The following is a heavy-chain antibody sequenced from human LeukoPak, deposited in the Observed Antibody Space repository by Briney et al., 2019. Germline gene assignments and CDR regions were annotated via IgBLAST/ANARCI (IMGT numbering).Heavy chain of an antibody. Sequence: PSVKLSCKASGYRFTGYYMHWVRQAPGPGLEWMGWISPESGGTNYPQKFQGRITITSATSISTAYMELSSLTSDDTAAYYCARSRRGYNYFPVAYWGQGTLVTVSS. CDR3: ARSRRGYNYFPVAY. CDR2: ISPESGGT. J-gene: IGHJ4*02. V-gene: IGHV1-2*02. CDR1: GYRFTGYY. D-gene: IGHD5-24*01.